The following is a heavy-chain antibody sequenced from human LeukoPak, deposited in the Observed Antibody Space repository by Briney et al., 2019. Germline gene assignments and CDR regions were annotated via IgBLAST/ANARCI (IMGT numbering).Heavy chain of an antibody. CDR1: GGPISSGGYS. J-gene: IGHJ3*02. D-gene: IGHD1-14*01. CDR2: IYHSGST. V-gene: IGHV4-30-2*01. Sequence: PSQTLSLTCAVSGGPISSGGYSWSWIRQPPGKGLEWIGYIYHSGSTYYNPSLKSRVTISVDRSKNQFSLKLSSVTAADTAVYYCARVGAPGDAFDIWGQGTMVTVSS. CDR3: ARVGAPGDAFDI.